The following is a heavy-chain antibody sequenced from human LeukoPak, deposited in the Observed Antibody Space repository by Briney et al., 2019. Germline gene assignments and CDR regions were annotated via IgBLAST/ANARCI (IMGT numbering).Heavy chain of an antibody. D-gene: IGHD4-17*01. J-gene: IGHJ4*02. CDR1: GYTFTSYD. Sequence: RASVKVSCKASGYTFTSYDINWVRQAPGQGPEWMGWISTYNGNTKYAQKFQGRVTMTTDTSTSTAYMELRSLRSDDTAMYYCARDEDYGISVNVDYWGQGTLVTVSS. CDR3: ARDEDYGISVNVDY. CDR2: ISTYNGNT. V-gene: IGHV1-18*01.